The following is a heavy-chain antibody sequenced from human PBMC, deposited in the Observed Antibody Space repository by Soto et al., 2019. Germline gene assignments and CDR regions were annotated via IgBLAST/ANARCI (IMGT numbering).Heavy chain of an antibody. CDR1: GGSISRSPFS. CDR3: ARHAAARRADVVAFQV. D-gene: IGHD5-18*01. CDR2: IFYSGNC. Sequence: QLHLQESGPGLVKPSETLSLSCIVSGGSISRSPFSWAWLRQPPGQGLEWIGTIFYSGNCYYSASLPSRVSISVETSQEQFPPKVRAVTAADTAVYYCARHAAARRADVVAFQVWGEGTPVTVSA. J-gene: IGHJ3*01. V-gene: IGHV4-39*01.